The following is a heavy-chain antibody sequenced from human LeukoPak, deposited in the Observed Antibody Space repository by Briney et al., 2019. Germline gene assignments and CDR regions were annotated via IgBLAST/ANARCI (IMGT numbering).Heavy chain of an antibody. CDR2: INPSGGST. CDR1: GYTFTSYY. Sequence: ASVKVSCKASGYTFTSYYMHWVRQAPGQGLEWMGIINPSGGSTSYAPKFQGRVTATRDTSTSTVYMELRSLRSEDTAVYYCARVDCSSGRCYTLDFDYWGQGTLVTVSP. D-gene: IGHD2-2*02. J-gene: IGHJ4*02. V-gene: IGHV1-46*03. CDR3: ARVDCSSGRCYTLDFDY.